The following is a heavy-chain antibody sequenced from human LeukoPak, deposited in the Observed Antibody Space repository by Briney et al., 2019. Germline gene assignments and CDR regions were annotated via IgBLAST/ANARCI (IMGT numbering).Heavy chain of an antibody. J-gene: IGHJ4*02. V-gene: IGHV1-69*05. CDR1: GGTFSSYA. D-gene: IGHD3-22*01. Sequence: ASVKVSCKASGGTFSSYAISWVRQAPGQGLEWMGGIIPIFGTANYAQKFQGRVTMTTDTSTSTAYMELRSLRSDDTAVYYCARDLSRGSGYFGTYWGQGTLVTVSS. CDR2: IIPIFGTA. CDR3: ARDLSRGSGYFGTY.